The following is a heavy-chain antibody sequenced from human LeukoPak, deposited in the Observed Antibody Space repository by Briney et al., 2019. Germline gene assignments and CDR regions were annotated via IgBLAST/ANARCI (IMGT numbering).Heavy chain of an antibody. V-gene: IGHV3-48*01. CDR1: GFTFSSYS. CDR2: ITTTSNI. Sequence: GGSLRLSCAASGFTFSSYSMNWVRQAPGKGLEWVSHITTTSNIYGADSVKGRLTISRDNAKNSLYLQMNSLRADDTAVYYCARDKDYAFDIWGQGTMVTVSS. J-gene: IGHJ3*02. CDR3: ARDKDYAFDI. D-gene: IGHD2-15*01.